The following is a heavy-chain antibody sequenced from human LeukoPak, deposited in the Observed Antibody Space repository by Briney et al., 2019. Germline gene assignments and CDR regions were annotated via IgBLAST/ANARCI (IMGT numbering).Heavy chain of an antibody. CDR2: ISWNSGSI. J-gene: IGHJ4*02. D-gene: IGHD6-19*01. Sequence: GGSLRLSCAASGVTFDDYAMHCVRQAPGEGLEWASGISWNSGSIGYADSVKGRFTISRDNAKNYLHLQMNSLRAEDMALYYCAKAGVRDSSGWYYFDYWGQGTLVTVSS. V-gene: IGHV3-9*03. CDR3: AKAGVRDSSGWYYFDY. CDR1: GVTFDDYA.